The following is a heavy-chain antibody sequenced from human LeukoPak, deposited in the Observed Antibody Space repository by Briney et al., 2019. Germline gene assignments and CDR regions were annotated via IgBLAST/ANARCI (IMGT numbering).Heavy chain of an antibody. J-gene: IGHJ4*02. CDR3: ARASELDY. Sequence: GGSLRLSCTASGFSVTNDYMSWVPQTPGKGLECVAMIYTADATHYADSVKCRFTISRDSSKNTVYLQMKSLRAEDTAVYYCARASELDYWGQGTLVTVSS. CDR1: GFSVTNDY. D-gene: IGHD1-14*01. V-gene: IGHV3-53*01. CDR2: IYTADAT.